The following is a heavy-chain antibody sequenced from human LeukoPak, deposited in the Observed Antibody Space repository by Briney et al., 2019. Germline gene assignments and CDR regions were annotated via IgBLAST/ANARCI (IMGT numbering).Heavy chain of an antibody. CDR2: IYSGGST. CDR3: AGDYYYGSGSPAHY. Sequence: PGGSLRLSCAASGFTVSNNYMSWVRQAPGKGLEWVSVIYSGGSTYYADSVKGRFTISRDNSKNTLYLQMNSLRAEDTAVYYCAGDYYYGSGSPAHYWGQGTLVTVSS. CDR1: GFTVSNNY. V-gene: IGHV3-53*01. D-gene: IGHD3-10*01. J-gene: IGHJ4*02.